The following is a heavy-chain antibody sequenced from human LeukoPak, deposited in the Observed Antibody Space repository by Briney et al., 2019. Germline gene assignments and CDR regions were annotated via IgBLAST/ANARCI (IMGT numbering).Heavy chain of an antibody. CDR1: GGTFSSYA. J-gene: IGHJ6*03. CDR2: IIPILGIA. V-gene: IGHV1-69*04. Sequence: SVKVSCKASGGTFSSYAISWVRQAPGQGLEWMGRIIPILGIANYAQKFQGRVTITADKSTSTAHMELSSLRSEDTAVYYCATNYYYYYMDVWGKGTTVTVSS. CDR3: ATNYYYYYMDV.